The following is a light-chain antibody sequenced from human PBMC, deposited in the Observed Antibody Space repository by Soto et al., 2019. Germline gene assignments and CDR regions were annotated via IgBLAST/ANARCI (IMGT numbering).Light chain of an antibody. CDR3: QQYNNRPPWT. J-gene: IGKJ1*01. CDR2: DAS. V-gene: IGKV3-11*01. Sequence: EIVLTQSPATLSLSPGERANLSCRASQSVNSYLAWYQQRPGQAPRLLIYDASNRATGIPAKFSGSGSGTDFTLTISTLEPEDFAVYYCQQYNNRPPWTFGQGTKVEIK. CDR1: QSVNSY.